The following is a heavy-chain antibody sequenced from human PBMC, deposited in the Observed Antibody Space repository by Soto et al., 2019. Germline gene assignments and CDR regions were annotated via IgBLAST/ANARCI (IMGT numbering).Heavy chain of an antibody. CDR3: ARGDTAMADGMLYYYGMDV. V-gene: IGHV1-69*13. CDR1: GGTFSSYA. D-gene: IGHD5-18*01. J-gene: IGHJ6*02. CDR2: IIPIFGTA. Sequence: ASVKVSCKASGGTFSSYAISWVRQAPGQGLEWMGGIIPIFGTANYAQKFQGRVTITADESTSTAYMELSSLRSEDTAVYYCARGDTAMADGMLYYYGMDVWGQGTTVNVSS.